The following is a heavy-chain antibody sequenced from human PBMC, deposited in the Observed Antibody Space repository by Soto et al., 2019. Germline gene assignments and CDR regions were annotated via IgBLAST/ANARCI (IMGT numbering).Heavy chain of an antibody. CDR2: ISGSGGGT. CDR3: AKDVLWFGELLPYYFDY. CDR1: GFTFSIYA. Sequence: GSLRLSCAASGFTFSIYAMSWVRQAPGKGLEWVSAISGSGGGTYYADSVKGRFTISRDNSKNTLYLQMNSLRAEDTAVYYCAKDVLWFGELLPYYFDYWGQGTLVTVSS. J-gene: IGHJ4*02. D-gene: IGHD3-10*01. V-gene: IGHV3-23*01.